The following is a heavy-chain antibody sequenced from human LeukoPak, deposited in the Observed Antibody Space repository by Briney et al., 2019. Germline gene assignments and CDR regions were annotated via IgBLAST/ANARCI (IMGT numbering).Heavy chain of an antibody. D-gene: IGHD3-10*01. CDR1: GFTFSSYA. CDR2: ISGSGGST. J-gene: IGHJ4*02. CDR3: AKESSPLYYYGSGSYYFDY. Sequence: PGGSLRLSCAASGFTFSSYAMSWVRQAPGKGLEWVSAISGSGGSTYYADSVKGRFTISRDNSKNTLYLQMNSLRAEDTAVYYCAKESSPLYYYGSGSYYFDYWGQGTLVTVSS. V-gene: IGHV3-23*01.